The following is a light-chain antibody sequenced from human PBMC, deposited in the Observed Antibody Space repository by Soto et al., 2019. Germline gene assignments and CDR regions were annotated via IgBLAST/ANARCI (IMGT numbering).Light chain of an antibody. CDR3: QQYNSYMPYT. V-gene: IGKV1-5*01. CDR1: QSVSSW. Sequence: DIQMTQSPSTLSASVGDRVTITCRASQSVSSWLAWYQQKPGKAPKLLIYDTSSLENGVPSRFSGSGSGTEFTLTISSLQPDDFATCYCQQYNSYMPYTFGQGTKVEIK. J-gene: IGKJ2*01. CDR2: DTS.